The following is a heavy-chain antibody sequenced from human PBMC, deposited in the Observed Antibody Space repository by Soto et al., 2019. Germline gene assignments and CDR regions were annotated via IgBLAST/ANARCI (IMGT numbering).Heavy chain of an antibody. J-gene: IGHJ4*02. D-gene: IGHD3-10*01. CDR1: GFTFDDYA. Sequence: GGSLRLSCAASGFTFDDYAMHWVRQAPGKGLEWVSGISWNSGSIGYADSVKGRFTISRDNAKNSLYLQMNTLTAEATAVYYCTRGPRPTSVGTGAYWGQGTLVTV. CDR2: ISWNSGSI. CDR3: TRGPRPTSVGTGAY. V-gene: IGHV3-9*01.